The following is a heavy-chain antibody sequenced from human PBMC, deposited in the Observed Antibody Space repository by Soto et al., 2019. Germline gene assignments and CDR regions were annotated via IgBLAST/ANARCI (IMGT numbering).Heavy chain of an antibody. V-gene: IGHV4-31*03. J-gene: IGHJ5*02. CDR1: GGSISSGVYY. Sequence: SETLSLTCTVSGGSISSGVYYWSWIRQLPGNGLEWIGYMHYSGSTYYNPSLKSRLTISVDTSKNHFSLKLSSVTAADTAVYYCARYYYDSSGYSNWFDPWGQGTMLTVST. CDR2: MHYSGST. CDR3: ARYYYDSSGYSNWFDP. D-gene: IGHD3-22*01.